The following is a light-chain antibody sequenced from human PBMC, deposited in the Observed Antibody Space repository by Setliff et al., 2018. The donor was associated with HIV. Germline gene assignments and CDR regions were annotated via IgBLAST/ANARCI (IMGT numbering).Light chain of an antibody. CDR1: SSDVGGYNY. V-gene: IGLV2-14*01. J-gene: IGLJ1*01. Sequence: QSALTQPASVSGSPGQSITMSCTGTSSDVGGYNYVSWYQQHPGKAPKLIIYEVSNRPSGVSNRFSGSKSGNTASLTISGLQAEDEADYYCSSYTSIYTYVFGTGTKVTGL. CDR2: EVS. CDR3: SSYTSIYTYV.